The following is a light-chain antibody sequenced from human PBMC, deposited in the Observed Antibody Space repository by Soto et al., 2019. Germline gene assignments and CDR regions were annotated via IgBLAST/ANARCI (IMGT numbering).Light chain of an antibody. Sequence: QSLLSQPRSVSGSPVQSVTISCTGTSSDVCGYDYFSWYQQHPGKDPKLMIYDVSKRPSGVPDRFSGSKSGNTASLTISGLQAEDEADYYCRSYARXYPYAFGPGTKXTXL. J-gene: IGLJ1*01. V-gene: IGLV2-11*01. CDR2: DVS. CDR1: SSDVCGYDY. CDR3: RSYARXYPYA.